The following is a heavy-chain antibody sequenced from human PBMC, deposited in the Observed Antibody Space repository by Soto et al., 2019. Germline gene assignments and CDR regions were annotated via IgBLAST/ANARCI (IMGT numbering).Heavy chain of an antibody. CDR1: GFTFSSYS. D-gene: IGHD1-26*01. V-gene: IGHV3-21*01. Sequence: PGGSLRLSCAASGFTFSSYSMNWVRQAPGKGLEWVSSISSSSSYIYYADSVKGRFTISRDNAKNSLYLQMNSLRAEDTAVYYCARDRGSGSYNPIDYWGQGTLVTVSS. CDR2: ISSSSSYI. CDR3: ARDRGSGSYNPIDY. J-gene: IGHJ4*02.